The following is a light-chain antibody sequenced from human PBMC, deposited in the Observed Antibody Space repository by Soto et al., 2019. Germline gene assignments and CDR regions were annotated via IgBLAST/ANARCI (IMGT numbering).Light chain of an antibody. Sequence: SALTQPASVSGSPGQSITISCAGTGGAVGAYNYVSWYQQHPGKAPKLMIYEVFRRPSGISNRFSASKSGNTASLTISTLQAEDEADYYCSSYTTSNTVVFGGGTKVTVL. CDR3: SSYTTSNTVV. J-gene: IGLJ3*02. CDR2: EVF. CDR1: GGAVGAYNY. V-gene: IGLV2-14*01.